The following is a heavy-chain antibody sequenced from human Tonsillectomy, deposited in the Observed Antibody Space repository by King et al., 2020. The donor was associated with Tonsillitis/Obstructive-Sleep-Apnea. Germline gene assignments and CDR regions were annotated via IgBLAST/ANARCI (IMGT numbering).Heavy chain of an antibody. CDR3: ARGGDQLVYYYYYYYYMDV. CDR1: GFTFSNYS. CDR2: ISYDGTNE. D-gene: IGHD2-2*02. V-gene: IGHV3-30*01. J-gene: IGHJ6*03. Sequence: VQLVESGGGVVQPGRSLRLSCAASGFTFSNYSMHWVRQAPGKGLEWVAVISYDGTNENYADSVKGRFTISRDNSKHTLYLQMNSLRADDTAVYYCARGGDQLVYYYYYYYYMDVWGTGTTVTVSS.